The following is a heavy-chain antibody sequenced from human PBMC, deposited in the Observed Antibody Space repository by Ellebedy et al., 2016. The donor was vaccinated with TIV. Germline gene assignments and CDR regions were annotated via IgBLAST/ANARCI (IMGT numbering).Heavy chain of an antibody. J-gene: IGHJ4*02. D-gene: IGHD3-16*01. Sequence: GGSLRLSCAASGFTFNDYWMHWVRQVPGKGLVWVSRVSGDGSSTTYADSVKGRFTISRDNSKNTLYLQMNSLKIEDTAVYYCSTDVSELAYIGCWGQGTLVTVSS. CDR2: VSGDGSST. CDR1: GFTFNDYW. CDR3: STDVSELAYIGC. V-gene: IGHV3-74*03.